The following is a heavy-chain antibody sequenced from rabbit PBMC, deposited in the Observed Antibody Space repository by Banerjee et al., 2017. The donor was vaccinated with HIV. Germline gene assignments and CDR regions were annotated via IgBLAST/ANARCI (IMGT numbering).Heavy chain of an antibody. D-gene: IGHD4-1*01. V-gene: IGHV1S45*01. CDR1: GFSFSSDYD. CDR3: ARDLAGVIGWNFGL. CDR2: IYTGSSDVT. Sequence: QEQLEESGGDLVKPEGSLTLTCTASGFSFSSDYDMCWVRQAPGKGLEWIACIYTGSSDVTYYASWAKGRFTISKTSSTTVTLQMTSLTAADTATYLCARDLAGVIGWNFGLWGPGTLVTVS. J-gene: IGHJ6*01.